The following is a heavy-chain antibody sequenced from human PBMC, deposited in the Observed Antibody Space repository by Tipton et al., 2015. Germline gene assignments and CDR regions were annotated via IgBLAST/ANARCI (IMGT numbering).Heavy chain of an antibody. D-gene: IGHD4-17*01. CDR3: ARRAGYGDHFDY. Sequence: TLSLTCAVYSGSFSGYQWSWIRQPPGKGLEWIGEINHSGSTKYNPSLKSRLIVSVDTSKNQFSLRLTSVTAADTAVYYCARRAGYGDHFDYWGRGTLVTVSP. J-gene: IGHJ4*02. CDR2: INHSGST. V-gene: IGHV4-34*01. CDR1: SGSFSGYQ.